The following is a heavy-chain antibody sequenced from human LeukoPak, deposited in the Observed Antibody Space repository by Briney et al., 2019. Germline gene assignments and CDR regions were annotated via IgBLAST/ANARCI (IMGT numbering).Heavy chain of an antibody. CDR1: GGSISSYY. Sequence: SETLSLTCTVSGGSISSYYWSWIRQPPGEGLEWIGYIYYSGSTNYNPSLKSRVTISVDTSKDQFSLKLSSVTAADTAVYYCARGGGFGAYFDYWGQGTLVTVSS. CDR2: IYYSGST. D-gene: IGHD3-10*01. CDR3: ARGGGFGAYFDY. V-gene: IGHV4-59*01. J-gene: IGHJ4*02.